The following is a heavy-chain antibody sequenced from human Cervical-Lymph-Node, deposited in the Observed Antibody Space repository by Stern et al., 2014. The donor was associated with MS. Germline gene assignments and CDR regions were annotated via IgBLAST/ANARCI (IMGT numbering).Heavy chain of an antibody. CDR2: INPSGGST. CDR3: ARADYYDSSGYYYAAEYFQH. Sequence: QLVQSGAEVKKPGASVKVSCKASGYTFTSYYMHWVRQAPGQGLEWMGIINPSGGSTSYAQKFQGRVTMTRDTSTSTVYMELSSLRSEDTAVYYCARADYYDSSGYYYAAEYFQHWGQGTLVTVSS. CDR1: GYTFTSYY. J-gene: IGHJ1*01. D-gene: IGHD3-22*01. V-gene: IGHV1-46*01.